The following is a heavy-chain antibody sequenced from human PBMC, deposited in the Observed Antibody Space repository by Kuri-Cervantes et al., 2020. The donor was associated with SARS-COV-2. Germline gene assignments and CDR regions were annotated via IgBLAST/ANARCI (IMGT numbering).Heavy chain of an antibody. D-gene: IGHD6-13*01. J-gene: IGHJ4*02. CDR2: MSYDGSNK. Sequence: GGSLRLSCAASGFTFSSYAMHWVRQAPGKGLEWVAVMSYDGSNKYYADSVKGRFTISRDNSKNTLYLQMNSLRAEDTAVYYCARGGGIAAAPSGYWGQGTLVTVSS. V-gene: IGHV3-30*04. CDR3: ARGGGIAAAPSGY. CDR1: GFTFSSYA.